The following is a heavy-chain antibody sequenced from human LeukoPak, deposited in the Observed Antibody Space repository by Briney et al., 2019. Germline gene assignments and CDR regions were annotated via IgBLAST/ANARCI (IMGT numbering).Heavy chain of an antibody. CDR3: IRDASEGYYFDC. CDR2: INPSGGST. J-gene: IGHJ4*02. Sequence: ASVKVSCKASGGTFSSYAISWVRQAPGQGLEWMGIINPSGGSTSYAQKFQGRVTMTRDTSTSTVYMELSSLRSEDTAVYYCIRDASEGYYFDCWGQGTLVTVSS. V-gene: IGHV1-46*03. CDR1: GGTFSSYA.